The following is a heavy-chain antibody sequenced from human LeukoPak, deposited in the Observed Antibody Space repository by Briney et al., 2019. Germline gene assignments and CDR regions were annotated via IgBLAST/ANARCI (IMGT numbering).Heavy chain of an antibody. J-gene: IGHJ4*02. V-gene: IGHV3-7*05. CDR1: GFTFSSNW. Sequence: GGSLRLSCEPSGFTFSSNWMSWVRQAPGKGLEWVADIKQDGSEKYYVDSVKGRFTISRDNAKNSLYLQMNSLRAEDTAVYYCARRYFDYWGQGTLVTVSS. CDR2: IKQDGSEK. CDR3: ARRYFDY.